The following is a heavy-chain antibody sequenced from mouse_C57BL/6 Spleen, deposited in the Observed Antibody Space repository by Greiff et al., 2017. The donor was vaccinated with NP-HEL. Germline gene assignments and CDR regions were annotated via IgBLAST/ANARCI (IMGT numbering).Heavy chain of an antibody. Sequence: QVQLQQSGAELARPGASVKMSCKASGYTFTSYTMHWVKQRPGQGLEWIGYINPSSGYTKYNQKFKDKATLTADKSSSTAYMQLSSLTSEDSAVYYCARGTFYYGNCYWYFDVWGTGTTVTVSS. CDR1: GYTFTSYT. CDR3: ARGTFYYGNCYWYFDV. J-gene: IGHJ1*03. CDR2: INPSSGYT. D-gene: IGHD2-1*01. V-gene: IGHV1-4*01.